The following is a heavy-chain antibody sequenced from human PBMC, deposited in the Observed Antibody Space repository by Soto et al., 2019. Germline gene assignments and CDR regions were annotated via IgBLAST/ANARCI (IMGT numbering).Heavy chain of an antibody. CDR3: ARTPYYYDSSGYRQYYFDY. CDR2: IDWDDDK. V-gene: IGHV2-70*01. J-gene: IGHJ4*02. Sequence: GPTLVNPTQTLTLTCTFSGFSLSTSGMCVSWIRQPPGKALEWLALIDWDDDKYYSTSLKTRLTISKDTSKNQVVLTMTNMDPVDTATYYCARTPYYYDSSGYRQYYFDYWGQGTLVTVSS. CDR1: GFSLSTSGMC. D-gene: IGHD3-22*01.